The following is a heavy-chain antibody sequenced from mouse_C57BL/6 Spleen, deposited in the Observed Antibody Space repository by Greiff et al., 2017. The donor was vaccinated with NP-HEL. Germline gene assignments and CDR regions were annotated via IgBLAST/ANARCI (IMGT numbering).Heavy chain of an antibody. V-gene: IGHV1-52*01. CDR3: ARRGSIHWYFDV. CDR1: GYTFTSYW. CDR2: IDPSDSET. D-gene: IGHD2-10*02. Sequence: QVQLQHPGAELVRPGSSVKLSCKASGYTFTSYWMHWVTQRPIQGLEWIGNIDPSDSETHYNQQFKDKATLTVDKSTSTAYMQLSRLTSEDSAVYYCARRGSIHWYFDVWGTGTTVTVSS. J-gene: IGHJ1*03.